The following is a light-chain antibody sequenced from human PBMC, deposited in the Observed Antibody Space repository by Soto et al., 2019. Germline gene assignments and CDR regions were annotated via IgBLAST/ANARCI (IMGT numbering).Light chain of an antibody. V-gene: IGKV3-15*01. CDR2: GAS. CDR1: QSISSD. CDR3: QQYNNWPWT. J-gene: IGKJ1*01. Sequence: EIVMTRSPATLSVSPGERTTLSCRASQSISSDLAWYQQKPGQAPRLLVYGASTRATGIPARFSGSGSGTEFTLTISSLQSEDFAVYCCQQYNNWPWTFGQGTKVDIK.